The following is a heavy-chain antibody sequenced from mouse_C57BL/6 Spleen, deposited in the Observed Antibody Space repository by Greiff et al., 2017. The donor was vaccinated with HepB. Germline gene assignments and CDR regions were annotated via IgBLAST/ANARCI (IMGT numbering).Heavy chain of an antibody. Sequence: EVQLQQSGPELVKPGASVKISCKASGYTFTDYYMNWVKQSHGKSLEWIGDINPNNGGTSYNQKFKGKATLTVDKSSSTAYMELRSLTSEDSAVYYCARVSYDYDDYAMDYWGQGTSVTVSS. CDR2: INPNNGGT. CDR3: ARVSYDYDDYAMDY. D-gene: IGHD2-4*01. J-gene: IGHJ4*01. CDR1: GYTFTDYY. V-gene: IGHV1-26*01.